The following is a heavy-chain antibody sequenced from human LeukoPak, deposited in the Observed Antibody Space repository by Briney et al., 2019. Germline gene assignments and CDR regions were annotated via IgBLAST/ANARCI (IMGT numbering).Heavy chain of an antibody. Sequence: ASVKVSCKASGYTFTSYYMHWVRQAPGQGLERMGIINPSGGSTSYAQKFQGRVTMTTDTSTSTAYMELRSLRSDDTAVYYCARVTYYGGQKYYYYYYYMDVWGKGTTVTVSS. J-gene: IGHJ6*03. V-gene: IGHV1-46*01. CDR2: INPSGGST. CDR1: GYTFTSYY. D-gene: IGHD4-23*01. CDR3: ARVTYYGGQKYYYYYYYMDV.